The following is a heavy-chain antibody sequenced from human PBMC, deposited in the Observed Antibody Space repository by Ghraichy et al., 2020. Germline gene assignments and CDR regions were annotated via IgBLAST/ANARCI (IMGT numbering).Heavy chain of an antibody. CDR2: IYYSGST. D-gene: IGHD3-10*01. CDR3: ARGGYYGSGAIEGYYYYYGMDV. CDR1: GGSISSYY. V-gene: IGHV4-59*01. Sequence: SETLSLTCTVSGGSISSYYWSWIRQPPGKGLEWIGYIYYSGSTNYNPSLKSRVTISVDTSKNQFSLKLSSVTAADTAVYYCARGGYYGSGAIEGYYYYYGMDVWGQGTTVTVSS. J-gene: IGHJ6*02.